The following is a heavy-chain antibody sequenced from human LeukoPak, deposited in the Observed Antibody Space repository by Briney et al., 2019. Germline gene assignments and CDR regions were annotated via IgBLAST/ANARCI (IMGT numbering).Heavy chain of an antibody. D-gene: IGHD6-13*01. CDR1: GFTFSDYY. CDR2: ISSSGSTI. CDR3: ASSLYSSSWFDY. Sequence: PGGSLRLSCAASGFTFSDYYMSWIRQAPGKGLEWVSYISSSGSTIYYADSVKGRFTISRDNAKNSLYLQMNSLRAGDTAVYYCASSLYSSSWFDYWGQGTLVTVSS. J-gene: IGHJ5*01. V-gene: IGHV3-11*01.